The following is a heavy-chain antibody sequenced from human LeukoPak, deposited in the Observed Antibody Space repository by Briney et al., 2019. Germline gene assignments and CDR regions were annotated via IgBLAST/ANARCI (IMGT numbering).Heavy chain of an antibody. CDR2: IIPIFGTA. CDR1: GGTFSSYA. D-gene: IGHD2-15*01. V-gene: IGHV1-69*05. Sequence: GASVKVSCKASGGTFSSYAISWVRQAPGQGLEWMGGIIPIFGTANYAQKFQGRVTITTDESTSTAYMELSSLRSEDTAVYYCARDPRQGYGRFGAFDIWGQGTMVTASS. CDR3: ARDPRQGYGRFGAFDI. J-gene: IGHJ3*02.